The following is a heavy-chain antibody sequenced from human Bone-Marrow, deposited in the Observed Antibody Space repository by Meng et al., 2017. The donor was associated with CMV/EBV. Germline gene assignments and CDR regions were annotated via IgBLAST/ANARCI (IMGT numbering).Heavy chain of an antibody. CDR3: ASLGLIAAAGSYFDY. J-gene: IGHJ4*02. CDR1: GYTFTGYY. CDR2: INPNSGGT. Sequence: QVQLVQSGAEVKKPXXXXXXXCKASGYTFTGYYMHWVRQAPGQGLEWMGWINPNSGGTNYAQKFQGRVTMTRDTSISTAYMELSRLRSDDTAVYYCASLGLIAAAGSYFDYWGQGTLVTVSS. D-gene: IGHD6-13*01. V-gene: IGHV1-2*02.